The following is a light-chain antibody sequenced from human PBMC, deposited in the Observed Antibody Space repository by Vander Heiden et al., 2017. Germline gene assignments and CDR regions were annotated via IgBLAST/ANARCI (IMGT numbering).Light chain of an antibody. CDR2: GAS. Sequence: EIVLTQSPGTLSLSPGERATLSCRASQSVSSSYLAWYHQKPGQAPRLLIYGASNRATGIPDRFSGSGSRTDFTLTISRLEPEDFAVYYCQQYGSSPRTFGQGTKVEIK. V-gene: IGKV3-20*01. CDR1: QSVSSSY. J-gene: IGKJ1*01. CDR3: QQYGSSPRT.